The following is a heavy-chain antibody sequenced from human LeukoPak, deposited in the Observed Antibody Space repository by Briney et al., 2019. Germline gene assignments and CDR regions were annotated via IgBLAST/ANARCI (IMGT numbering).Heavy chain of an antibody. J-gene: IGHJ5*02. D-gene: IGHD5-18*01. CDR3: TRDRPYTATMWFDT. V-gene: IGHV1-2*02. CDR1: GYTFAGYH. Sequence: GASVKVSCKASGYTFAGYHVHWVRQAPGQGLEWMGWINPNSGGTNSAQKFQGRVTMTRDTSISTACMELSGLTSDDTAIYYCTRDRPYTATMWFDTWGQGTLVTVSS. CDR2: INPNSGGT.